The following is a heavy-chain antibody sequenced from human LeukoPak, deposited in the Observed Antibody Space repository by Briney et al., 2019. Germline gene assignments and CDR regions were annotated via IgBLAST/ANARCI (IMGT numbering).Heavy chain of an antibody. CDR2: INHSGST. Sequence: PSETLSLTCTVSGYSISSGYYWGWIRQPPGEGLEWIGEINHSGSTNYNPSLKSQVTISVDTSKNQFSLKLSSVTAADTAVYYCARPPYSSGLGGNWFDPWGQGTLVTVSS. J-gene: IGHJ5*02. CDR1: GYSISSGYY. CDR3: ARPPYSSGLGGNWFDP. D-gene: IGHD6-19*01. V-gene: IGHV4-38-2*02.